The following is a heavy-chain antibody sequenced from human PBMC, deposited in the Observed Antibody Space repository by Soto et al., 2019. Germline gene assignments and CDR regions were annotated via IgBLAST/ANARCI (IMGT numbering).Heavy chain of an antibody. Sequence: QVQLVESGGGVVQPGRSLRLSCAASGFTFSSYGMHWVRQAPGKGLEWMAVISYDGSNKYYADSVKGQFTISRDNSKNTLHLQMDSLRAEDTAVYYCAKGITVLTLGYFDYWGQGTLVTVSS. V-gene: IGHV3-30*18. CDR1: GFTFSSYG. D-gene: IGHD3-3*01. J-gene: IGHJ4*02. CDR2: ISYDGSNK. CDR3: AKGITVLTLGYFDY.